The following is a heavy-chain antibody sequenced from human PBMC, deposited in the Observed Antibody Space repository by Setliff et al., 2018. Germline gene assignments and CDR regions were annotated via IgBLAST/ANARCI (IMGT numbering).Heavy chain of an antibody. V-gene: IGHV4-38-2*01. CDR3: ARGETYYYDSSGYEGKYYFDY. D-gene: IGHD3-22*01. CDR1: GYSISSGYY. CDR2: TYHSGST. Sequence: SETLSLTCAVSGYSISSGYYWGWIRQPPGKGLEWIGSTYHSGSTYYNPSLKSRVTISVDTSKNQFSLKLSSVTAADTAVYYCARGETYYYDSSGYEGKYYFDYWGQGTLVTVPQ. J-gene: IGHJ4*02.